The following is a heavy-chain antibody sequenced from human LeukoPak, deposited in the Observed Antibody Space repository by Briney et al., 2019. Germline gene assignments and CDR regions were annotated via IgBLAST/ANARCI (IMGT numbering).Heavy chain of an antibody. D-gene: IGHD6-13*01. CDR2: VYPGDSET. CDR3: ARGDSSTWYGY. Sequence: GESLEISCKGSGYSFTNYWIGWVRQMPGRGLEWMGIVYPGDSETRYSPSFQGQVTISADKSISTAYLQWSSLKASDTAMYYCARGDSSTWYGYWGQGTLVTVSS. V-gene: IGHV5-51*01. CDR1: GYSFTNYW. J-gene: IGHJ4*02.